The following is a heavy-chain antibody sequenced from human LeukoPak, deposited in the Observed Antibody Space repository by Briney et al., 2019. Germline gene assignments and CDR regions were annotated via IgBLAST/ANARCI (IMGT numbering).Heavy chain of an antibody. CDR1: GFTFSSYG. D-gene: IGHD3-22*01. J-gene: IGHJ6*02. CDR2: IWYDGSNK. V-gene: IGHV3-33*01. Sequence: PGGSLRLSCAASGFTFSSYGMHWVRQAPGKGLEWVAVIWYDGSNKYYADSVKGRFTISRDNSKNTLYLQMNSLRAEDTAVYYCARELRVSGYYPTKYYYYGMDVWGQGTTVTVSS. CDR3: ARELRVSGYYPTKYYYYGMDV.